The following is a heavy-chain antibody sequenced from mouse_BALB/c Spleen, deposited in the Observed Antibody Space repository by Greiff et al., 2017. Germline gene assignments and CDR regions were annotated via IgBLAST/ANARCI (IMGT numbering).Heavy chain of an antibody. CDR2: IYPGGGYT. D-gene: IGHD2-3*01. CDR1: GYTFTNYW. V-gene: IGHV1-63*02. Sequence: VKLMESGAELVRPGTSVKISCKASGYTFTNYWLGWVKQRPGHGLEWIGDIYPGGGYTNYNEKFKGKATLTADTSSSTAYMQLSSLTSEDSAVYFCARGGGLLLFAYWGQGTLVTVSA. J-gene: IGHJ3*01. CDR3: ARGGGLLLFAY.